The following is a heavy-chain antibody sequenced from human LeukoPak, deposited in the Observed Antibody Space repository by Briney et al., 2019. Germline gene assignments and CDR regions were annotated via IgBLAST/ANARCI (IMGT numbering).Heavy chain of an antibody. CDR1: GFTFSNAW. V-gene: IGHV3-15*01. CDR2: IKSKTDGGTT. J-gene: IGHJ3*02. Sequence: GGSLRLSCSASGFTFSNAWMSWVRQAPGKGLEWVGRIKSKTDGGTTDYAAPVKGRFTISRDDSKNTLYLQMNSLKTEDTAVYYCTTAPPQLGPDAFDIWGQGTMVTVSS. D-gene: IGHD1-1*01. CDR3: TTAPPQLGPDAFDI.